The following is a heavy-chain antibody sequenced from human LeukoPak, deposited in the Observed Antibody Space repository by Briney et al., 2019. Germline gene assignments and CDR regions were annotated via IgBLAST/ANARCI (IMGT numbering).Heavy chain of an antibody. D-gene: IGHD2-15*01. J-gene: IGHJ4*02. CDR1: GDSVSNKDAA. CDR3: ARQSLGYVDY. Sequence: SQTLSLTCAISGDSVSNKDAAWNWIRQSPSRGLEWLGRTYYRSKWSNDYAVSVKSRITINPDTSKNQFSLQLRPVTPDDTAVYYCARQSLGYVDYWGQGSRVTVSS. CDR2: TYYRSKWSN. V-gene: IGHV6-1*01.